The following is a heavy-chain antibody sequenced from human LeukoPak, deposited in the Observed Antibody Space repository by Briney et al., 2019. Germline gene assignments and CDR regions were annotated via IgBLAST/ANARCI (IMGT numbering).Heavy chain of an antibody. J-gene: IGHJ4*02. V-gene: IGHV3-21*01. D-gene: IGHD1-26*01. CDR2: ITSSSTYI. CDR1: GFTFSTYS. CDR3: ARDTEWELMGSYYFDY. Sequence: GGSLRLSCAASGFTFSTYSMNWVRQAPGKGLEWVSSITSSSTYIYYADSVKGRFTISRDNAKNSLYLQTNSLRAEDTAVYYCARDTEWELMGSYYFDYWGQGTLVTVSS.